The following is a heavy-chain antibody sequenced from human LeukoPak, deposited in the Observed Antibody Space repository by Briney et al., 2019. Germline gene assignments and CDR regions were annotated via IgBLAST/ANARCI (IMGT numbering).Heavy chain of an antibody. J-gene: IGHJ6*02. V-gene: IGHV4-59*01. CDR3: ARDLASMVRGVGRYGMDV. CDR1: GGSISSYY. CDR2: ICYSGST. Sequence: KPSESLSLTCTVSGGSISSYYWSWIRQPPGKGLEWIGYICYSGSTNYNPSLKSRVTISVDTSKNQFSLKLSSVTAADTAVYYCARDLASMVRGVGRYGMDVWGQGTLVTVSS. D-gene: IGHD3-10*01.